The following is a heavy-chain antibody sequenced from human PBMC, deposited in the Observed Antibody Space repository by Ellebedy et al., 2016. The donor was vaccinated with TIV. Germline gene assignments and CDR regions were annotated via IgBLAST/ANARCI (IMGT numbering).Heavy chain of an antibody. J-gene: IGHJ3*02. Sequence: GESLKISXAASGFTFSSYAMSWVRQAPGKGLEWVSAISGSGGSTYYADSVKGRFTISRDNSKNTLYLQMNSLRAEDTAVYYCTTADPKGGYAFDIWGQGTLVTVSS. CDR2: ISGSGGST. CDR3: TTADPKGGYAFDI. CDR1: GFTFSSYA. V-gene: IGHV3-23*01.